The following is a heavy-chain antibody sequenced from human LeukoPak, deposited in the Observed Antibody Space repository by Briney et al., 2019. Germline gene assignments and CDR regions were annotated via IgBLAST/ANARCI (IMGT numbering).Heavy chain of an antibody. CDR3: ARTLGYCSGGSCHRNNWFDP. D-gene: IGHD2-15*01. J-gene: IGHJ5*02. V-gene: IGHV1-69*04. CDR1: GGTFSSYA. Sequence: ASVKVSCKASGGTFSSYAISWVRQAPGQGLEWMGRIIPILGIANYAQKFRGRVTITADKSTSTAYMELSSLRSEDTAVYYCARTLGYCSGGSCHRNNWFDPWGQGTLVTVSS. CDR2: IIPILGIA.